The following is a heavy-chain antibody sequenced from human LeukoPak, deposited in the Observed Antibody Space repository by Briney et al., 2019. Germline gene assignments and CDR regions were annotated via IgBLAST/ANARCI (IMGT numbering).Heavy chain of an antibody. Sequence: SETLSLTCTVSGDSFRSGDYYWSWIRQPAGKGLEWIGRISSSGSTNYNPSLKSRVTISVDTSKNQFSLKLSSVTAADTAVYYCAREGDAFDIWGQGTMVTVSS. CDR1: GDSFRSGDYY. V-gene: IGHV4-61*02. CDR3: AREGDAFDI. CDR2: ISSSGST. J-gene: IGHJ3*02.